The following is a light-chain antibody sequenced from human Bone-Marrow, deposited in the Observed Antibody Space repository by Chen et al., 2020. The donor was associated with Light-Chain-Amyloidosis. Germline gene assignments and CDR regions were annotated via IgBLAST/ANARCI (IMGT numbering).Light chain of an antibody. Sequence: SYELTQPPSVSVSPGQTARITCSGDDLPTKYAYWYQQKPGQAPVLVIHRDTERPSGISERFSGSRAGTTATWTISGVQAEDEADYHWQSADSSGTYEGIFGGGTKLTVL. CDR1: DLPTKY. CDR2: RDT. V-gene: IGLV3-25*03. J-gene: IGLJ2*01. CDR3: QSADSSGTYEGI.